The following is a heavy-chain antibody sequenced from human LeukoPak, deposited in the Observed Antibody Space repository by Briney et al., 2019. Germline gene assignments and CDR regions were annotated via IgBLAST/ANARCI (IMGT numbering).Heavy chain of an antibody. V-gene: IGHV1-18*01. D-gene: IGHD5-18*01. Sequence: ASVKVSCKASGYTFSSYGVSWVRQAPGQGLEWMGWISGYNGNINYAQKLQGRVTMTTDTSTSTAYMELRSLRSEDTAVYYCAGDLNYVGTAMVTSSYYYYYGMDVWGQGTTVTVSS. J-gene: IGHJ6*02. CDR2: ISGYNGNI. CDR1: GYTFSSYG. CDR3: AGDLNYVGTAMVTSSYYYYYGMDV.